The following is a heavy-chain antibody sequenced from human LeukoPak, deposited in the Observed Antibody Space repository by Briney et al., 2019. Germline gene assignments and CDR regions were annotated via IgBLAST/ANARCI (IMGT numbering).Heavy chain of an antibody. CDR1: GFTFDDYA. CDR3: AKDARSYSSSGGDYNWFDP. V-gene: IGHV3-9*01. D-gene: IGHD6-13*01. J-gene: IGHJ5*02. Sequence: PGGSLRLSCAASGFTFDDYAMHWVRQAPGKGLEWVSGISWNSGSIGYADSVKGRFTISRDNAKNSLYLQMNSLRAEDTALYYCAKDARSYSSSGGDYNWFDPWGQGTLVTVSS. CDR2: ISWNSGSI.